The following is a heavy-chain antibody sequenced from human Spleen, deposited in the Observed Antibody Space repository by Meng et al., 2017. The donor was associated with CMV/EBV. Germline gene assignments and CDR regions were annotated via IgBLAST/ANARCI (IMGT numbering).Heavy chain of an antibody. CDR3: ARVLWWELLPAGQDRDY. CDR1: GFTFRSYS. J-gene: IGHJ4*02. V-gene: IGHV3-48*04. D-gene: IGHD2-21*02. Sequence: GESLKIFCAVSGFTFRSYSMTWVRQAPGKGLEWVSYISSSSGTMYYAVSVKGRFTISRDNAKNSLYLQMNSLRAEDTAVYYCARVLWWELLPAGQDRDYWGQGTLVTVSS. CDR2: ISSSSGTM.